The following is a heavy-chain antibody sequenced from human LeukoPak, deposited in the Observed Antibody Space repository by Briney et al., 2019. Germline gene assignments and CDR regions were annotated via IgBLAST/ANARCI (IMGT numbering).Heavy chain of an antibody. J-gene: IGHJ4*02. CDR3: PRGPNYYDSSGYYRRVDY. V-gene: IGHV1-46*01. CDR1: GYTFTSYY. D-gene: IGHD3-22*01. CDR2: INPSGGST. Sequence: ASVKVSCKASGYTFTSYYMHWVRQAPGQGLEWMGIINPSGGSTSYAQKFEGRVTMTRDTSTSTVYMELSSLRSEDTAVYYCPRGPNYYDSSGYYRRVDYWGQGTLVTVSS.